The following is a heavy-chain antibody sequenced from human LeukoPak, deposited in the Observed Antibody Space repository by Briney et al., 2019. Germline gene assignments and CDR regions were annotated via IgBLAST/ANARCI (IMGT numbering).Heavy chain of an antibody. J-gene: IGHJ4*02. CDR2: IIPILGIA. D-gene: IGHD6-19*01. CDR3: ASVTVAGKAIDY. CDR1: GGTFSSYA. Sequence: SVKVSCKASGGTFSSYAISWVRQAPGQGLEWMGRIIPILGIANYAQKFQGRVTITADKSTSTAYMELSSLRSEDTAVYYCASVTVAGKAIDYWGQGTLVTVSS. V-gene: IGHV1-69*04.